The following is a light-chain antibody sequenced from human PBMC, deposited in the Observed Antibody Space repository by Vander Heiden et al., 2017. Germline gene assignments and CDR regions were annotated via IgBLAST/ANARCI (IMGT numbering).Light chain of an antibody. CDR2: AAS. CDR1: QSIGSY. J-gene: IGKJ1*01. Sequence: DIQLTQSPSSLSASVGDRVTITCRAGQSIGSYVSWYQQKPGKAPKLVIYAASNVQSGVPARFSGSGSGTDFTLSISSLQPEDFATYYCQQSYGTWTFAQETKVEIK. V-gene: IGKV1-39*01. CDR3: QQSYGTWT.